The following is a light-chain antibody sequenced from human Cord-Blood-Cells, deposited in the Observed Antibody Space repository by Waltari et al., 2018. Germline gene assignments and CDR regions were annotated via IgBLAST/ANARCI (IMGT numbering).Light chain of an antibody. CDR2: GAS. V-gene: IGKV3-15*01. J-gene: IGKJ4*01. CDR1: QGVSSN. Sequence: IVITQPPATLSLSPGERATPSCRASQGVSSNLSWYQQEPGQATRLLIYGASTRATGILARFSGSGSWTECTLTISILQSEDFAVYYCQQYNNWPPLTFGGGTKVEIK. CDR3: QQYNNWPPLT.